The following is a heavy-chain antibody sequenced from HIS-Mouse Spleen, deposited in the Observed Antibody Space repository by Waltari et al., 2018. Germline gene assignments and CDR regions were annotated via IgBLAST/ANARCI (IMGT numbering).Heavy chain of an antibody. J-gene: IGHJ4*02. CDR2: INPNSGGT. CDR1: GYTFTGYY. V-gene: IGHV1-2*02. D-gene: IGHD3-10*01. CDR3: ASNNYYGSGSYVY. Sequence: QVQLVQSGAEVKKPGASVKVSCKASGYTFTGYYMHWVRQAPGQGLEWKGWINPNSGGTNYAPKFQGRVTMTRDTSISTAYMELSRLRSDDTAVYYCASNNYYGSGSYVYWGQGTLVTVSS.